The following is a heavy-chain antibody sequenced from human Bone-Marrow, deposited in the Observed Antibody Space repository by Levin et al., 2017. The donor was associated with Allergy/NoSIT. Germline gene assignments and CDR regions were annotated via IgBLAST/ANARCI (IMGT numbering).Heavy chain of an antibody. CDR2: IDTNNGKP. Sequence: GESLKISCKASGYSFTSYTIHWVRQAPGQGLEWMGWIDTNNGKPTYAQGFTGRFVFSLDTSVSTTYLQISSLKPEDTVMYYCARAVLSWADAFDIWGQGTMVTVSS. D-gene: IGHD6-13*01. CDR3: ARAVLSWADAFDI. J-gene: IGHJ3*02. CDR1: GYSFTSYT. V-gene: IGHV7-4-1*02.